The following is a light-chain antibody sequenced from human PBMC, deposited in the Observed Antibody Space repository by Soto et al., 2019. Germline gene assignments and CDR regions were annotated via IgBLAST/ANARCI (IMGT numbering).Light chain of an antibody. J-gene: IGLJ3*02. CDR1: SSDFGGYNV. V-gene: IGLV2-23*03. CDR3: CSYAETSSFWVV. CDR2: EGT. Sequence: QSALTQPASVSGSPGQSITISCSGTSSDFGGYNVVSWYQHHPGKAPKLIIYEGTKRPSGVSNRFSGSKSGNTASLTISGLQTEDEADYYCCSYAETSSFWVVFGGGTKLTVL.